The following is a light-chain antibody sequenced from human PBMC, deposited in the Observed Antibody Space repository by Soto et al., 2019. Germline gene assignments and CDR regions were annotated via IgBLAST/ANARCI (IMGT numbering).Light chain of an antibody. V-gene: IGLV9-49*01. CDR2: VGTGGIVG. CDR1: SGYSNYK. CDR3: GADHGIGNNFVGV. Sequence: QSVLTQPPSASASLGASVTLTCTLSSGYSNYKVDWYQQRPGKGPRFVMRVGTGGIVGSKGDGIPDRFSDLGSGLNRYLTIKNIQEEDESDYHCGADHGIGNNFVGVFGGGTNVTVL. J-gene: IGLJ2*01.